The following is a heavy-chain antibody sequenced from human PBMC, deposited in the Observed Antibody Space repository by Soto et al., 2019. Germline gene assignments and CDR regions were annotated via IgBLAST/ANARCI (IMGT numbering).Heavy chain of an antibody. CDR2: IYHRGST. Sequence: SETLSLTCTVSGGSITSYYWSWIRQPPGKGLEWIGYIYHRGSTNYNPSLKSRVAISVDTSKNQFSLKLSSVTAADTAVYYCARHLSGWPSDAFYIWGQGTMVTVSS. CDR3: ARHLSGWPSDAFYI. V-gene: IGHV4-59*08. D-gene: IGHD6-19*01. J-gene: IGHJ3*02. CDR1: GGSITSYY.